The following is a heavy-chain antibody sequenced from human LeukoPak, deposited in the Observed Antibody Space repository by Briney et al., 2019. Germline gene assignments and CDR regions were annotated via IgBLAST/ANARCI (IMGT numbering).Heavy chain of an antibody. J-gene: IGHJ4*02. D-gene: IGHD3-3*01. CDR3: ERCRGDPIWFFDY. Sequence: GGSLRLSCAASGFPFSTFWMSWVRQAPGKGLEWVAYITEDGSEKYYVDSVKGPFTISRDNAKKSLYLQMNSLRAEYASVYYRERCRGDPIWFFDYWGQGTLVTVSS. CDR2: ITEDGSEK. CDR1: GFPFSTFW. V-gene: IGHV3-7*01.